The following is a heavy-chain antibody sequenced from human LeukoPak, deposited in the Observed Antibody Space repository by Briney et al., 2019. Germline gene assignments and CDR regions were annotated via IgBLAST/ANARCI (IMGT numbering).Heavy chain of an antibody. CDR1: GYTFTGYY. CDR2: INPNSGGT. D-gene: IGHD3-10*01. J-gene: IGHJ5*01. CDR3: ARGAITMVRGKEYWFDS. V-gene: IGHV1-2*02. Sequence: ASVKVSCKASGYTFTGYYMHWVRQAPGQGLEWMGWINPNSGGTNYAQKFQGRVTMTRDTSISTAYMELSRLRSDDTAVYYCARGAITMVRGKEYWFDSWGQGTLVTVSS.